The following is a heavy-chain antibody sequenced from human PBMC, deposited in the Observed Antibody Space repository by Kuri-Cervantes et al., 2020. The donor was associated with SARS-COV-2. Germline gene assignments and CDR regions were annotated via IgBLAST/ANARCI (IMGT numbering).Heavy chain of an antibody. CDR2: IKSKTAGGTT. J-gene: IGHJ4*02. D-gene: IGHD3-22*01. CDR3: TTDPPGLYYYDSSGYPDY. Sequence: GESLKISCAASGFTFSSYAMSWVRQAPGKGLEWVGRIKSKTAGGTTDYAAPVKGRFTISSDDSKNTLYLQMNSLKTEDTAVYYCTTDPPGLYYYDSSGYPDYWGQGTLVTVSS. CDR1: GFTFSSYA. V-gene: IGHV3-15*01.